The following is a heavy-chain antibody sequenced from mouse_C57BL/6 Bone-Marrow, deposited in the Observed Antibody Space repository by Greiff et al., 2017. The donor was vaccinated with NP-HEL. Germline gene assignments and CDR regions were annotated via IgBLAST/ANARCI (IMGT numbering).Heavy chain of an antibody. V-gene: IGHV1-55*01. J-gene: IGHJ3*01. CDR3: AARGSGYVWFAY. CDR1: GYTFTSYW. Sequence: QVQLQQPGAELVKPGASVKMSCKASGYTFTSYWITWVKQRPGQGLEWIGDIYPGSGSTNYNEKFKSKATLTVDTSSSTAYMQLSSLTSEDSAVYYCAARGSGYVWFAYWGQGTLVTVSA. CDR2: IYPGSGST. D-gene: IGHD3-2*02.